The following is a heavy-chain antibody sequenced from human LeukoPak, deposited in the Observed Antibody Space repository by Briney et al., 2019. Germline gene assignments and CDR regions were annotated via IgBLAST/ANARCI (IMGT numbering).Heavy chain of an antibody. CDR2: IFHSGTT. CDR1: GYSISSGQF. J-gene: IGHJ4*02. CDR3: AHNFPLFTGSSAGDFGF. D-gene: IGHD3-9*01. Sequence: SETLSLTCAVSGYSISSGQFWGWIRQPPGKGLEWIGSIFHSGTTYYKASLKSRVTISVDTSKNQFSLSLSSVSAADTAVYYCAHNFPLFTGSSAGDFGFWGQGTLVTVSS. V-gene: IGHV4-38-2*01.